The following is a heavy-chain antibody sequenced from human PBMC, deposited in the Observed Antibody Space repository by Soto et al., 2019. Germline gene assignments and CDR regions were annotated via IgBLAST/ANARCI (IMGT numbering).Heavy chain of an antibody. CDR3: ARENISFSPNWFDP. Sequence: KPSETLSLTCIVSNGSISSGDSYWSWIRQPPGKGLEWIGNIYYSGSTNYNPSLKSRVTISLDTSQNQFSLKLSSVTAADTAVYYCARENISFSPNWFDPWGQGTLVTVSS. CDR2: IYYSGST. CDR1: NGSISSGDSY. V-gene: IGHV4-30-4*01. J-gene: IGHJ5*02. D-gene: IGHD3-3*02.